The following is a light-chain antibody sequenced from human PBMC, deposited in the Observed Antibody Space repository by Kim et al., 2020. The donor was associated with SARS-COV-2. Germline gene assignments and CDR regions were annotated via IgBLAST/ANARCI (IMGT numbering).Light chain of an antibody. CDR1: SLRSYY. J-gene: IGLJ2*01. Sequence: SSELTQDPAVSVALGQTVRITCQGDSLRSYYASWYQQKPGQAPVLVIYGKNNRPSGIPDGFSGSSSGNTASLTITGAQAEDEADYYCNSRDSSGNHVVFG. CDR2: GKN. CDR3: NSRDSSGNHVV. V-gene: IGLV3-19*01.